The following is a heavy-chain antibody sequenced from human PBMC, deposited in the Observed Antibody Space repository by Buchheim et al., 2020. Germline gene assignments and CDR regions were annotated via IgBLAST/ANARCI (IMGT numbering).Heavy chain of an antibody. CDR2: ISSSGSTI. CDR3: ARDGRYYDSLTGYLNPYISLYGRDV. V-gene: IGHV3-48*03. CDR1: GFTFSSYE. J-gene: IGHJ6*02. Sequence: EVQLVESGGGLVQPGGSLRLSCAASGFTFSSYEMNWVRQAPGKGLEWVSYISSSGSTIYYADSVKGRFTISRDNAKNSLYLQMNSLRAEDTAVYYCARDGRYYDSLTGYLNPYISLYGRDVWGQGTT. D-gene: IGHD3-9*01.